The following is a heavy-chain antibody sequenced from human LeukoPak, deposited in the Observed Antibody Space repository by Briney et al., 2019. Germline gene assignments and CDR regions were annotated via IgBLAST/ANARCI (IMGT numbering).Heavy chain of an antibody. Sequence: KSGGSLRLSCAASGFTFSSSAMSWVRQAPGKGLEWVSSISSSSSYIYYADSVKGRFTISRDNAKNSLYLQMNSLRAEDTAVYYCARDRDPMVRGADGFDIWGQGTMVTVSS. CDR3: ARDRDPMVRGADGFDI. J-gene: IGHJ3*02. D-gene: IGHD3-10*01. CDR2: ISSSSSYI. CDR1: GFTFSSSA. V-gene: IGHV3-21*01.